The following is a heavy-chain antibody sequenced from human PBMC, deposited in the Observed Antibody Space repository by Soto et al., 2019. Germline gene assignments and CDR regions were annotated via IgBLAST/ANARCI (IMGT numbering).Heavy chain of an antibody. CDR3: ARDEYYYDSSGYYFDY. V-gene: IGHV1-18*04. J-gene: IGHJ4*02. CDR1: GYTFTSYG. D-gene: IGHD3-22*01. Sequence: ASVKVSCKASGYTFTSYGISWVRQAPGQGLEWMGWISAYNGSTNYAQKLQGRVTMTTDTSTSTAYMELRSLRSDDTAVYYCARDEYYYDSSGYYFDYWGQGTLVTVSS. CDR2: ISAYNGST.